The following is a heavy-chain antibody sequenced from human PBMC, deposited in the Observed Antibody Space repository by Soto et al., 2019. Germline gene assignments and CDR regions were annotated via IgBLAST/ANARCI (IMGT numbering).Heavy chain of an antibody. CDR2: IYYSGST. CDR1: GGSISSGGYY. Sequence: SETLSLTCTVSGGSISSGGYYWSWIRHHPGKGLEWIGYIYYSGSTYYNPSLKSRATISVDTSKNQFSLKLSSVTAADTAVYYCARGYYYDSSGYHNWGQGTLVTVSS. J-gene: IGHJ4*02. V-gene: IGHV4-31*03. CDR3: ARGYYYDSSGYHN. D-gene: IGHD3-22*01.